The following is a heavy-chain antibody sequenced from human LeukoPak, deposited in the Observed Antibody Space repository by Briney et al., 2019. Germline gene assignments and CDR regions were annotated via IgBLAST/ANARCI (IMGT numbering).Heavy chain of an antibody. CDR1: GFTFSSYG. CDR3: AKDRKELSYYYYMDV. D-gene: IGHD1-26*01. CDR2: IRYDGSNK. J-gene: IGHJ6*03. V-gene: IGHV3-30*02. Sequence: PGGSLRLSCAASGFTFSSYGMHWVRQAPGKGLEWVAFIRYDGSNKYYADSVKGRFTISRDNSKNTLYLQMNSLRAEDTAVYYCAKDRKELSYYYYMDVWGKGTTVTV.